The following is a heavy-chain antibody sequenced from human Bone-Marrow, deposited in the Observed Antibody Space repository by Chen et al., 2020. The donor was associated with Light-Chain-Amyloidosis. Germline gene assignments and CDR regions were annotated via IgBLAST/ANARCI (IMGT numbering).Heavy chain of an antibody. CDR1: GYTLPNYW. D-gene: IGHD5-12*01. V-gene: IGHV5-51*01. CDR2: IYPDDSDA. Sequence: EVQLEQSGPEVKKPGESLKISCKGSGYTLPNYWIGWVRQMPGKGLDWMGVIYPDDSDARYSPSFEGQVTISADKSITTAYLQWRSLKASDTAMYYCARRRDGYNFDYWGQGTLVTVSS. CDR3: ARRRDGYNFDY. J-gene: IGHJ4*02.